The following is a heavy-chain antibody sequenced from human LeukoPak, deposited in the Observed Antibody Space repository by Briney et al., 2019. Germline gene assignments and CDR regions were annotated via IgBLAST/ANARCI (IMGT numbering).Heavy chain of an antibody. CDR2: IYSGGST. V-gene: IGHV3-66*01. D-gene: IGHD2-2*01. CDR1: GFTVSSNY. Sequence: GGSLRLSCAASGFTVSSNYMSWVRQAPGKGLEWVSVIYSGGSTYYADSVKGRFTISRDNSKNTLYLQMNSLRAEDTAVYYCARSLVPAAYYYYYYGMDVWGQGTTVTVSS. CDR3: ARSLVPAAYYYYYYGMDV. J-gene: IGHJ6*02.